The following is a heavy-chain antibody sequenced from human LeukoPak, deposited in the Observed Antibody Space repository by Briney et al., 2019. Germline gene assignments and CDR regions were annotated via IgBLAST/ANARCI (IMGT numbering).Heavy chain of an antibody. V-gene: IGHV1-2*04. Sequence: GASVKVSCKTSGYTFTDYHIRWVRRAPGQGLEWVGWINPNSSGTNYAQKFQGWVTMTRDTSISTAYMELSRLTSDDTADTAVYYCARSRGLYGDFYFDYWGQGTLVTV. CDR1: GYTFTDYH. D-gene: IGHD4-17*01. CDR3: ARSRGLYGDFYFDY. J-gene: IGHJ4*02. CDR2: INPNSSGT.